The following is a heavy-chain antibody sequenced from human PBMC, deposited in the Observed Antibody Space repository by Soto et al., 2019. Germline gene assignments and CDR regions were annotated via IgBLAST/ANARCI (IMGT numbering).Heavy chain of an antibody. CDR3: ATGHRYCSGGSCYSTEYYYYYMDV. CDR1: GGSISSYY. CDR2: IYYSGST. J-gene: IGHJ6*03. D-gene: IGHD2-15*01. V-gene: IGHV4-59*01. Sequence: SETLSLTCTVSGGSISSYYWSWIRQPPGKGLEWIGYIYYSGSTNYNPSLKSRVTISVDTSKNQFSLKLSSVTAADTAVYYCATGHRYCSGGSCYSTEYYYYYMDVWGKGTTVTVSS.